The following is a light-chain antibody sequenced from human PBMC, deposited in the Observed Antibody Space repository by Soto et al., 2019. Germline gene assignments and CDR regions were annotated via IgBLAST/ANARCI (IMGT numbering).Light chain of an antibody. CDR2: DAS. Sequence: DIQMTQSPSSLSASVGDRVTITCQASQDISNYLNWYQQKPGKAPKLLIYDASNLETGVPSRFSGSGSGTAFTFTISSLQPEDIATYYCQQYDNLPPFTFGPGTKVDIK. V-gene: IGKV1-33*01. J-gene: IGKJ3*01. CDR3: QQYDNLPPFT. CDR1: QDISNY.